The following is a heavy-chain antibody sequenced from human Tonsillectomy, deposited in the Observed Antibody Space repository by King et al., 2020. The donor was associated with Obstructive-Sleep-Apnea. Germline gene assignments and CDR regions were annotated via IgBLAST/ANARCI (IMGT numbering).Heavy chain of an antibody. V-gene: IGHV3-9*01. CDR1: GFTFDDYA. CDR3: AKDGELLKGGMWFDP. D-gene: IGHD1-26*01. Sequence: QLVQSGGGLVQPGRSLRLSCAASGFTFDDYAMHWVRQAPGKGLEWVSGISWNSGSIGYADSVKGRFTISRDNAKNSLYLQMNSLRAEDTALYYCAKDGELLKGGMWFDPWGQGTLVTVSS. J-gene: IGHJ5*02. CDR2: ISWNSGSI.